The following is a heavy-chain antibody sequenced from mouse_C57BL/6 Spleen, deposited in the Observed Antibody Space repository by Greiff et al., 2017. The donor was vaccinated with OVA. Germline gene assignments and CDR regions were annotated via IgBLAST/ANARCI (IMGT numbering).Heavy chain of an antibody. D-gene: IGHD2-5*01. CDR3: ARPNSNYGGGFAY. CDR2: FHPYNDDT. V-gene: IGHV1-47*01. Sequence: VQLVESGAELVKPGASVKMSCKASGYTFTTYPIEWMKQNHGKSLEWIGNFHPYNDDTKYNEKFKGKATLTVEKSSSTVYLELSRLTSDDSAVYYCARPNSNYGGGFAYWGQGTLVTVSA. J-gene: IGHJ3*01. CDR1: GYTFTTYP.